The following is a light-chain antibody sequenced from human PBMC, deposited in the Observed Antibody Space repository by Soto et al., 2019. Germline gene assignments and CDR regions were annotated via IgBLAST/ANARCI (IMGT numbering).Light chain of an antibody. Sequence: QSALTQPPSASGSPGQSVTISYTGTSSDVGSYNYVSWYQQHPGKAPKLMIYEVSKRPSGVPDRFSGSKSGNTASLTVSGLQAEDEADYYCSSYAGSNNWNFGTGTKLTVL. J-gene: IGLJ1*01. CDR2: EVS. CDR3: SSYAGSNNWN. V-gene: IGLV2-8*01. CDR1: SSDVGSYNY.